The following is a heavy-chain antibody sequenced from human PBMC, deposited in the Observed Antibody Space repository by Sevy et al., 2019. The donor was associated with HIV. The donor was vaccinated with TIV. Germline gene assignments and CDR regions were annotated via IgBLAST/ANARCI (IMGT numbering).Heavy chain of an antibody. CDR1: GFTFTTYW. V-gene: IGHV3-7*01. CDR3: ARENSGPSVVDL. CDR2: INRDGTQK. Sequence: GGSLRLSCAASGFTFTTYWMIWIRQAPGKGLEWVANINRDGTQKYYADSLKDRFTISRDNAENSLYLQMDSLRAEDTALYYCARENSGPSVVDLWGQGTLVTVSS. D-gene: IGHD1-26*01. J-gene: IGHJ5*02.